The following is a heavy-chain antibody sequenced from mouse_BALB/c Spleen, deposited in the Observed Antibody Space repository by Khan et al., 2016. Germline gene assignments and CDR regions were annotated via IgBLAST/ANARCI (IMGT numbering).Heavy chain of an antibody. CDR2: ISYSGST. D-gene: IGHD2-1*01. CDR1: GDSITSGY. J-gene: IGHJ2*01. V-gene: IGHV3-8*02. Sequence: EVQLQESGPSLVKPSQTLSLTCSVTGDSITSGYWNWIRKFPGNKLEYMGYISYSGSTYYNPSLTSRISITRATSKNQYYLQLNYVTTDDTATSYCAGLVTTYYFDYWGQGTTLTVSS. CDR3: AGLVTTYYFDY.